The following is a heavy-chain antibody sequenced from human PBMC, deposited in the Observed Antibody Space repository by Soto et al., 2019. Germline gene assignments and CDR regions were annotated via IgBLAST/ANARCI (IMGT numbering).Heavy chain of an antibody. CDR2: INHSGST. D-gene: IGHD3-22*01. CDR3: ARGQIYDSRGGMAV. V-gene: IGHV4-34*01. CDR1: GGSFSGYY. Sequence: QVQLQQWGAGLLKPSETLSLTCAVYGGSFSGYYWSWIRQPPGKGLEWIGEINHSGSTNDNQSLQSRLTKSVAPSKTHFPRKLSSVTAAVTAVYPCARGQIYDSRGGMAVWGQGTTVTASS. J-gene: IGHJ6*01.